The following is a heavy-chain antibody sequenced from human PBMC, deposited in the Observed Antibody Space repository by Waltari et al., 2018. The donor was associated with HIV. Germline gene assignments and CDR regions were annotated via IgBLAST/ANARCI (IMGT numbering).Heavy chain of an antibody. Sequence: QVQLVQSGAEVKKPGASVKVSCKASGSTFTGNQMHWVRQAPRQGLEWMGRISQNSGGTTYAQKFQVRVTMTRDTSISTAYMELSRLRSDDTAVYYGARGPYHDDSSDLGRGALDIWGQGTMVTVSS. CDR2: ISQNSGGT. D-gene: IGHD3-22*01. CDR1: GSTFTGNQ. J-gene: IGHJ3*02. CDR3: ARGPYHDDSSDLGRGALDI. V-gene: IGHV1-2*06.